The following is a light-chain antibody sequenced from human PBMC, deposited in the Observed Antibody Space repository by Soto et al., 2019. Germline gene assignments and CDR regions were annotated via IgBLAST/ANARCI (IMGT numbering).Light chain of an antibody. CDR1: QSISSW. V-gene: IGKV1-5*01. Sequence: DIQMTQSPSTLSASVGDRVTITCRASQSISSWLAWYQQKPGKAPKLLIYDASSLESGVPSRFSGSGSGTEFTLTLSSLQPDDFANYYCQQYNSYSWTFGQGTKVKIK. CDR3: QQYNSYSWT. CDR2: DAS. J-gene: IGKJ1*01.